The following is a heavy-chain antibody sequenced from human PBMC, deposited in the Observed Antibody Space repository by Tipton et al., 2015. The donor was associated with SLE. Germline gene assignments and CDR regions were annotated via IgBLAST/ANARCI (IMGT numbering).Heavy chain of an antibody. J-gene: IGHJ4*02. CDR3: AREGGDFFDY. V-gene: IGHV4-61*09. D-gene: IGHD4-17*01. Sequence: TLSLTCTVSGGSISSGCYYWSWIRQPAGKGLEWIGYIYYSGSTNYNPSLKSRVTISVDTSKKQFSLKLSSVTAADTAVYYCAREGGDFFDYWGQGTLVTVSS. CDR2: IYYSGST. CDR1: GGSISSGCYY.